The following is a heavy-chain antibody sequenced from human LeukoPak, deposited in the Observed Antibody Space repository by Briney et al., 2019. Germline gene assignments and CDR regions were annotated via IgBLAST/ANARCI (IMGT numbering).Heavy chain of an antibody. Sequence: PGGSLRLSCAASGFTFSNYWMTWVRQPPGKGLEWIGNIYYSGSTNYKPSLKSRVTISVDTSKNQFSLKLSSVTAADTAVYYCARGGYYGSGNDFRFDPWGQGTLVTVSS. CDR1: GFTFSNYW. CDR3: ARGGYYGSGNDFRFDP. J-gene: IGHJ5*02. V-gene: IGHV4-59*01. CDR2: IYYSGST. D-gene: IGHD3-10*01.